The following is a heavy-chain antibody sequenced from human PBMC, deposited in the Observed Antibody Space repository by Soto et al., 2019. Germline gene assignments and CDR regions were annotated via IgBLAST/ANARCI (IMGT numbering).Heavy chain of an antibody. V-gene: IGHV3-7*01. CDR2: IKQDGSEK. Sequence: EVQLVESGRGLVQPGGSLRLSCAASGFTFSAYWMSWVRQAPGKGLEWVANIKQDGSEKYYVDSVKGRFTISRDNAKNSLYLQMNSLRAEDTAVYYCARTDLKLVVPAASRGFPNWYFDLWGRGTLVTVSS. D-gene: IGHD2-2*01. CDR3: ARTDLKLVVPAASRGFPNWYFDL. CDR1: GFTFSAYW. J-gene: IGHJ2*01.